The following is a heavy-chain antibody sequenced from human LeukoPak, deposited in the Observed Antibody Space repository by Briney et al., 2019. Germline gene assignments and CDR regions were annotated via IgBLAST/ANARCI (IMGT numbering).Heavy chain of an antibody. CDR3: ATGRGIAAAGTTTLFDY. Sequence: ASVKVSCKASGGTFSSCTISWVRQAPGQGLEWMGRIIPILGIANYAQKFQGRVTITADKSTSTAYMELSSLRSEDTAVYYCATGRGIAAAGTTTLFDYWGQGTLVTVSS. V-gene: IGHV1-69*02. CDR2: IIPILGIA. J-gene: IGHJ4*02. D-gene: IGHD6-13*01. CDR1: GGTFSSCT.